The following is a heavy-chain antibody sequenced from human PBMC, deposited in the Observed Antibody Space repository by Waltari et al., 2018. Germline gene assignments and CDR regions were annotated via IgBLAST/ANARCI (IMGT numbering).Heavy chain of an antibody. V-gene: IGHV4-59*01. J-gene: IGHJ1*01. Sequence: QVQLQESGPGLLKPSETLSLTCTVSGGSIGSYYWSWIRQPPGKGLEWIGYIYYSGSTNYHPSLKSRVTISVDTSKNQFSLKLSSVTAADTAVYYCASGRIAAAGDEYFQHWGQGTLVTVSS. D-gene: IGHD6-13*01. CDR1: GGSIGSYY. CDR2: IYYSGST. CDR3: ASGRIAAAGDEYFQH.